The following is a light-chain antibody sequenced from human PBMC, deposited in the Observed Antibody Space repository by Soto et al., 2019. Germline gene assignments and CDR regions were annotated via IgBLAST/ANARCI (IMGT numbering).Light chain of an antibody. CDR3: QQYGSSPPWT. CDR2: GAS. Sequence: ELVITQSPDTLSVSPGERATLLCRASQSVRNNLAWYQQKPGQAPRLLIFGASNRATGIPDRFSGSGSGTDFTLTISRLEPEDFAVYYCQQYGSSPPWTFGQGTKVDIK. V-gene: IGKV3-20*01. CDR1: QSVRNN. J-gene: IGKJ1*01.